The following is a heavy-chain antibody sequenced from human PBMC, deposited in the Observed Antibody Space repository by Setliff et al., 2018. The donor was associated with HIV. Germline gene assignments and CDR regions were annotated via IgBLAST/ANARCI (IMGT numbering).Heavy chain of an antibody. CDR2: IDHSGST. J-gene: IGHJ4*02. V-gene: IGHV4-34*01. CDR3: ARGLNYYGSGSYLPLGY. D-gene: IGHD3-10*01. Sequence: SETLSLTCAVYGGSFNDYYWTWIRQPPGKGLEWIGEIDHSGSTKYHASLKSRVTISIDTSQNQISLKLSSVTAADTAVYYCARGLNYYGSGSYLPLGYWGQGTLVTVSS. CDR1: GGSFNDYY.